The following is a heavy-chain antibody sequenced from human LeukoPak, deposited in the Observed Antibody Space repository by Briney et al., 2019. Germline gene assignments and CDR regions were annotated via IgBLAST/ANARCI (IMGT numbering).Heavy chain of an antibody. CDR1: GGSISSGGYY. CDR2: IYYSGST. D-gene: IGHD3-9*01. J-gene: IGHJ5*02. V-gene: IGHV4-31*03. Sequence: SETLSLTCTVSGGSISSGGYYWSWIRQHPGKGLEWIGYIYYSGSTHYNPSLKSRVTISVDTSKNQFSLKLSSVTAADTAVYYCARDQYDILTGYNAGWFDPWGQGTLVTVSS. CDR3: ARDQYDILTGYNAGWFDP.